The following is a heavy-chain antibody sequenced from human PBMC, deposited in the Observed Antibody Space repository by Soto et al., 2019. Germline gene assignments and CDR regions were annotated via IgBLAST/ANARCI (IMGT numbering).Heavy chain of an antibody. CDR2: IKQDGSEK. J-gene: IGHJ3*02. V-gene: IGHV3-7*01. D-gene: IGHD2-21*01. CDR1: GFTFSTYW. CDR3: ARVASAAFDI. Sequence: EVQLVESGGGLVQPGGSLRLSCAASGFTFSTYWMSWVRQAPGKGLEWVANIKQDGSEKYYVDSVKGRFTISRDNAKNALFLQMTSLRAEDTAVYNCARVASAAFDIWGQGTMVTVSS.